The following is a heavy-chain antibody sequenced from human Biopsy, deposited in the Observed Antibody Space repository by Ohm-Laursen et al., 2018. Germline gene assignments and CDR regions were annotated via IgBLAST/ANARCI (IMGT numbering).Heavy chain of an antibody. Sequence: ASVKVSCNASGYTFTSYGISWVRQAPGQGLEWMGWINTRRGDTNYAQKFQGRVTMTRDTSTTTVFMELTSLRSDDTAMYYCARVEDSTRHWYFDLWGRGTQVTVSS. D-gene: IGHD2-2*01. CDR2: INTRRGDT. J-gene: IGHJ2*01. CDR1: GYTFTSYG. V-gene: IGHV1-18*01. CDR3: ARVEDSTRHWYFDL.